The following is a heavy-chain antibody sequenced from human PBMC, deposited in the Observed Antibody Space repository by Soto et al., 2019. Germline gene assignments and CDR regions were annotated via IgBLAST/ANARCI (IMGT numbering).Heavy chain of an antibody. V-gene: IGHV1-18*01. D-gene: IGHD3-9*01. CDR2: ISAYNGNT. CDR1: GYTFTSYG. CDR3: ARGRYFDWLGFYYYYYMDV. J-gene: IGHJ6*03. Sequence: QVQLVQSGAEVKKPGASVKVSCKASGYTFTSYGISWVRQAPGLGLEWMGWISAYNGNTNYAQKLQGRVTMTTDTSTSTAYMELRSLRSDDTAVYYCARGRYFDWLGFYYYYYMDVWGKGTTVTVSS.